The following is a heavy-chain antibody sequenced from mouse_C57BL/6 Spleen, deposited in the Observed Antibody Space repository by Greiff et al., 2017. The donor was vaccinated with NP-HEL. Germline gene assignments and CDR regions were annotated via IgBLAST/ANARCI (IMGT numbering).Heavy chain of an antibody. V-gene: IGHV5-9-1*02. CDR3: TRDGDYSRYIDY. D-gene: IGHD2-12*01. CDR1: GFTFSSYA. CDR2: ISSGGDYI. J-gene: IGHJ2*01. Sequence: EVKLVESGEGLVKPGGSLKLSCAASGFTFSSYAMSWVRQTPEKRLEWVAYISSGGDYIYYADTVKGRFTISRDNARNTLYLQMSSLKSEDTAMYYCTRDGDYSRYIDYWGQGTTLTVSS.